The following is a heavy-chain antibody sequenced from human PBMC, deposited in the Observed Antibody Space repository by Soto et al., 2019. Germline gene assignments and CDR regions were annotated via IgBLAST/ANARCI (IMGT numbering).Heavy chain of an antibody. CDR2: ISSSSSYI. Sequence: GGSLRLSCAASGFTFSSYSMNWVRQAPGKGLEWVSSISSSSSYIYYADSVKGRFTISRDNAKNSLYLQMNSLRAEDTAVYYCARRKTCSCGSCYLSPSYYYYYMDVWGKGTTVTVSS. CDR3: ARRKTCSCGSCYLSPSYYYYYMDV. J-gene: IGHJ6*03. V-gene: IGHV3-21*01. D-gene: IGHD2-15*01. CDR1: GFTFSSYS.